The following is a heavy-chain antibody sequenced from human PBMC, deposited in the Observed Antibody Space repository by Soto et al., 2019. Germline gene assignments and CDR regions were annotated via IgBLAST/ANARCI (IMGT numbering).Heavy chain of an antibody. Sequence: QVQLQESGPGLVKPSGTLSLTCAVSSGSISSSNWWRWVRQPPGKGLEWIGEIYHSGSTNYNPSLKSRVTISVDKSKNQFPLKLSSVTAADAAVYYCARVMSGYGENWFDPWGQGTLVTVSS. CDR3: ARVMSGYGENWFDP. D-gene: IGHD5-12*01. CDR1: SGSISSSNW. J-gene: IGHJ5*02. CDR2: IYHSGST. V-gene: IGHV4-4*02.